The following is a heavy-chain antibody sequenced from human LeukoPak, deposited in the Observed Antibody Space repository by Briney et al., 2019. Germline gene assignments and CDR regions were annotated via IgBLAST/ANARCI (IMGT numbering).Heavy chain of an antibody. V-gene: IGHV3-23*01. Sequence: GGSLRLSCAASGFTFSSYAMSWVRQAPGKGLEWVSAISGSGGSTYYADSVKGRFFISRDNSKNTLYLQMNSLRAEDTAVYYCAKDLLAYSSSSPVDYWGQGTLVTVSS. CDR1: GFTFSSYA. CDR2: ISGSGGST. J-gene: IGHJ4*02. CDR3: AKDLLAYSSSSPVDY. D-gene: IGHD6-6*01.